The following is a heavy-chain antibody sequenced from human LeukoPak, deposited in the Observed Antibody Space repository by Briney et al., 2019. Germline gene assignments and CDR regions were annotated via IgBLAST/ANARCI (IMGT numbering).Heavy chain of an antibody. J-gene: IGHJ4*02. Sequence: GGSLRLSCAASGFTFSSYSMNWVRQAPGKGLEWVSSISSSSAYINYADSVKGRFTISRDNAKNSLYLQMNSLRAEDTAVYYCARTNPYYYDSSGCFDYWGQGTLVTVSS. CDR1: GFTFSSYS. D-gene: IGHD3-22*01. CDR3: ARTNPYYYDSSGCFDY. V-gene: IGHV3-21*01. CDR2: ISSSSAYI.